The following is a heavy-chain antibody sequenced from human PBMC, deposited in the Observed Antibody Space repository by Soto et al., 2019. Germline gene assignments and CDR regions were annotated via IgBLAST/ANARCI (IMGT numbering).Heavy chain of an antibody. D-gene: IGHD6-13*01. CDR2: IGTAGDP. J-gene: IGHJ6*03. CDR3: ARGFYSSSWYHYYYMDV. Sequence: GGSLRLSCAASGSTFSSYDMHWVRQATGKGLEWVSAIGTAGDPYYPGSVKGRFPISRENAKNSLYLQMNSLRAGDTAVYYCARGFYSSSWYHYYYMDVWGKGTTVTVSS. V-gene: IGHV3-13*05. CDR1: GSTFSSYD.